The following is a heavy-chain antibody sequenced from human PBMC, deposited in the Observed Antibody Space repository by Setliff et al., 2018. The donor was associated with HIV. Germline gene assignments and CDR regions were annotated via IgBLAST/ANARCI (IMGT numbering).Heavy chain of an antibody. CDR1: GYTFTNYV. V-gene: IGHV1-3*01. Sequence: GASVKVSCKASGYTFTNYVMHWVRQAPGQSLEWMGWINAGNGNTKYSQNFQGRVTITRDTSAGTAYMELSSLRSEDTAVYYCARDRDEKWDLPNWFDPWGQGTLVTVS. J-gene: IGHJ5*02. CDR2: INAGNGNT. CDR3: ARDRDEKWDLPNWFDP. D-gene: IGHD1-26*01.